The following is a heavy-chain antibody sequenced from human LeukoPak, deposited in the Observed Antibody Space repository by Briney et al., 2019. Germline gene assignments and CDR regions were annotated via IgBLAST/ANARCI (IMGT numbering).Heavy chain of an antibody. CDR1: GGSFSGYY. CDR2: INHSGST. J-gene: IGHJ5*02. CDR3: ARGRSQMTTVTKFGWFDP. V-gene: IGHV4-34*01. Sequence: SETLSLTCAVYGGSFSGYYWSWIRQPPGKGLEWIGEINHSGSTNYNPSLKSRVTISVDTSKNQFSLKLSSVTAADTAVYYCARGRSQMTTVTKFGWFDPWGQGTLVTVSS. D-gene: IGHD4-17*01.